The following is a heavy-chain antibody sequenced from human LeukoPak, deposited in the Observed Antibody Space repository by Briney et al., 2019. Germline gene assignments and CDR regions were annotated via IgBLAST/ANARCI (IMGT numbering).Heavy chain of an antibody. Sequence: ASVKVSCKASGYTFTGYYMHWVRQAPGQGLEWMGWIMSNSGGTNYAQKFQGRVTMTRDTSINTAYMELRRLRSDDTAVYYCASTSGLLPATYGYFYYYMDVWGKGTTVTVSS. CDR1: GYTFTGYY. CDR3: ASTSGLLPATYGYFYYYMDV. V-gene: IGHV1-2*02. CDR2: IMSNSGGT. D-gene: IGHD2-2*01. J-gene: IGHJ6*03.